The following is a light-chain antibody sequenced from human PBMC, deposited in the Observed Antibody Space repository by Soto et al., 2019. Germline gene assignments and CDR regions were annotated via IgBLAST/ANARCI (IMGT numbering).Light chain of an antibody. CDR1: SSDVGGYTY. CDR2: EVS. CDR3: SSYTSSSTPYV. Sequence: LTHPASLSGSPGQSITISCSGTSSDVGGYTYVSWYQQHPGKAPKVIIYEVSNRPSGVSSRFSGSKSGKTASLTISGLQAEDEADYYCSSYTSSSTPYVFGTGTKVTVL. V-gene: IGLV2-14*01. J-gene: IGLJ1*01.